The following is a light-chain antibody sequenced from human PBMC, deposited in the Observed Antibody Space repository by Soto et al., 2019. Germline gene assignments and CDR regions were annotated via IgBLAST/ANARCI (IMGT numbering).Light chain of an antibody. CDR3: QQYSHLIT. Sequence: IRMPQSPSSLSASVGARVTITCRASQSISSYLNWYQQKLGKAPKLLIYDASNLETGVPSRFSGSGSGTDFTFTISSLQPEDIATDYCQQYSHLITVGQGTRLEIK. CDR1: QSISSY. J-gene: IGKJ5*01. V-gene: IGKV1-33*01. CDR2: DAS.